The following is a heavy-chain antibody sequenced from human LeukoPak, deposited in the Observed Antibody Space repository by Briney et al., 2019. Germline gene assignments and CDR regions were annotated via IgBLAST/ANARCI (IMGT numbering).Heavy chain of an antibody. CDR3: AKGDSSGWPFDY. Sequence: GGSLRLSCAASGFTFSSYGMHWVRQAPGKGLEWVAVISYDGSNKYYADSVKGRFTISRDNSKNTLYLQMNSLRAEDTAVYYCAKGDSSGWPFDYWGQGTLVTVSS. D-gene: IGHD6-19*01. CDR2: ISYDGSNK. CDR1: GFTFSSYG. J-gene: IGHJ4*02. V-gene: IGHV3-30*18.